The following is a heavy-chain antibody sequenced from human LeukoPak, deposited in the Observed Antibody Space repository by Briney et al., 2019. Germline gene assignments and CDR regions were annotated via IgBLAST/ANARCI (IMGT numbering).Heavy chain of an antibody. J-gene: IGHJ4*02. Sequence: PGGSLRLSCAASGFTFNSYWMSWVRQAPGKALEWVSYISPSGSTIHYADSVRGRFTISRDDAKNSLSLQMNSLRDEDTAVYYCTRVFCGRSCYPDYWGQGTVVTVSS. V-gene: IGHV3-48*02. CDR1: GFTFNSYW. D-gene: IGHD2-15*01. CDR3: TRVFCGRSCYPDY. CDR2: ISPSGSTI.